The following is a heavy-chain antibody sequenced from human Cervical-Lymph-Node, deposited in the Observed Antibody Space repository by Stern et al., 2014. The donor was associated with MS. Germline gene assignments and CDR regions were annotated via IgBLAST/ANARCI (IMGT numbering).Heavy chain of an antibody. Sequence: EVQLEESGGDLVQPGGSLRLSCAASGFIFRDYNMNWVRQAPGKGLEWISYISARSDTTYYADSVKGRFTISRDNAENSLFLQMDSLRAEDTAVYYCAREEGYVLPFDYWGQGAMVTVSS. D-gene: IGHD2-2*01. CDR1: GFIFRDYN. J-gene: IGHJ4*02. V-gene: IGHV3-48*01. CDR3: AREEGYVLPFDY. CDR2: ISARSDTT.